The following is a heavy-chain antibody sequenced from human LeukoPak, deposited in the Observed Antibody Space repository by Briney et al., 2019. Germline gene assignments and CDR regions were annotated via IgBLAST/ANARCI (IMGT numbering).Heavy chain of an antibody. Sequence: KPSEALSLTCTGSGVSISSYYLSWIRQPPGKGLEWIGNIFYSWKTYYKPSLKNRVTISIDTSKNQFSLTLSSVTAADTAFYYCARRRPIVGAVPYFDYGGQGTLVTASS. CDR3: ARRRPIVGAVPYFDY. CDR1: GVSISSYY. CDR2: IFYSWKT. D-gene: IGHD1-26*01. V-gene: IGHV4-59*08. J-gene: IGHJ4*02.